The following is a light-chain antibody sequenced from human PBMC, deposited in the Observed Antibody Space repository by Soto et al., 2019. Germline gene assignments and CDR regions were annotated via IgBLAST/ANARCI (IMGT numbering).Light chain of an antibody. J-gene: IGKJ5*01. CDR1: QSVSSY. Sequence: EIVLTQSPGTLSLAPGERATLSFMASQSVSSYLAWYQQKPGQAPRLLIYDVSNRATGIPARFSGSGSGTEFTLTISSLQSEDFAVYYCQQYRNWPPITFGQGTRLEIK. CDR2: DVS. CDR3: QQYRNWPPIT. V-gene: IGKV3-11*01.